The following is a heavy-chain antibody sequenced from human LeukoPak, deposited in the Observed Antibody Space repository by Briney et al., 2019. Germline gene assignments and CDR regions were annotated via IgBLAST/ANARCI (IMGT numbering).Heavy chain of an antibody. J-gene: IGHJ4*02. V-gene: IGHV3-30-3*01. Sequence: GRSLRLSCAASGFTFSSYAMHWVRQAPGKGLEWVAVISYDGSNKYYADSVKGRFTISRDNSKNTLYLQMNSLRAEDTAVYYCARDKAIVAFDYWGQGTLVTVSS. D-gene: IGHD5-12*01. CDR1: GFTFSSYA. CDR2: ISYDGSNK. CDR3: ARDKAIVAFDY.